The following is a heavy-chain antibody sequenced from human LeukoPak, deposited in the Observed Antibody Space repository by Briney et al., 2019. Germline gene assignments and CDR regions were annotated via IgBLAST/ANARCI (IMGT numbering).Heavy chain of an antibody. CDR2: ISYDGSNK. Sequence: GGSLRLSCAASGFTFSSYAMHWVRQAPGKGLEWVAVISYDGSNKYYADSVKGRFTISRDNSKNTLYLQMNSLRAEDTAVYYCARDEYQLLYYGMDVWGQGTTVTVSS. V-gene: IGHV3-30*04. CDR3: ARDEYQLLYYGMDV. J-gene: IGHJ6*02. D-gene: IGHD2-2*01. CDR1: GFTFSSYA.